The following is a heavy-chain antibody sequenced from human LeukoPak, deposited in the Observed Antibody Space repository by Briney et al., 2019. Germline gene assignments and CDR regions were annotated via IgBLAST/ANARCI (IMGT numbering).Heavy chain of an antibody. V-gene: IGHV4-59*01. CDR1: GGSISSYY. CDR3: ARASGLWYSYWYFDL. CDR2: IYYSGST. J-gene: IGHJ2*01. Sequence: PSETLSLTCTVSGGSISSYYWSWIRQPPGKGLEWIGYIYYSGSTNYNPSPKNRVTISVDTSKNQFSLKLSSVTAADTAVYYCARASGLWYSYWYFDLWGRGTLVTVSS. D-gene: IGHD4/OR15-4a*01.